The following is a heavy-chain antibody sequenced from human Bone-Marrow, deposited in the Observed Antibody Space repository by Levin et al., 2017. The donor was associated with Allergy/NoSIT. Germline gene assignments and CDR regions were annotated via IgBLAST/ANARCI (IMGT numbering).Heavy chain of an antibody. J-gene: IGHJ5*02. CDR3: AKAGGATVAFKWFAP. Sequence: GGSLRLSCAVSGFTFDDYALHWVRRGPGKGLEWVAGISWNGGTIAYAGSVKGRFTISRDKAQNSLYLQMNSLRVEDTALYYCAKAGGATVAFKWFAPWGQGAQVTVSS. D-gene: IGHD3-16*01. CDR1: GFTFDDYA. CDR2: ISWNGGTI. V-gene: IGHV3-9*01.